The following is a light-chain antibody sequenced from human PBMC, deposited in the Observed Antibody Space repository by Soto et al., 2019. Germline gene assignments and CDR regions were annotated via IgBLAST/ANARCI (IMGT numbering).Light chain of an antibody. V-gene: IGKV1-5*03. Sequence: IQMSQSPSILSASLGETVTITCRASQSIGKGLAWHQQKPGQAPDLLIHSSSTLQSGVPSRFSGSGSGTEFTLTITNVQPDDSATYYCQQYNTVSSFGQGTRLEI. CDR2: SSS. J-gene: IGKJ2*03. CDR3: QQYNTVSS. CDR1: QSIGKG.